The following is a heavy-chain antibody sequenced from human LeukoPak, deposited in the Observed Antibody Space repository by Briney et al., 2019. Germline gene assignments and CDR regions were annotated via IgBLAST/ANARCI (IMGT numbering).Heavy chain of an antibody. J-gene: IGHJ4*02. CDR2: IKEDGTET. CDR3: AKEGRSLQTY. V-gene: IGHV3-7*03. Sequence: GGSLRLSCAASGFTFSSYWMNWVRQAPGKGLEWVANIKEDGTETYYVDSVKGRFTISRDNAKNSLYLQMNSLRVEDTAVYYCAKEGRSLQTYWGQGTLVTVSS. D-gene: IGHD5-24*01. CDR1: GFTFSSYW.